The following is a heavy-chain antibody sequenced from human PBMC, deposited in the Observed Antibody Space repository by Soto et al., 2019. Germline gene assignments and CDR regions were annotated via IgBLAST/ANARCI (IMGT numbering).Heavy chain of an antibody. J-gene: IGHJ4*02. V-gene: IGHV3-23*05. CDR3: ASDY. CDR2: IDTSGGNT. Sequence: EVRILESGGGLVQPGGSLRLSCTVSGFTFGKYVMSWVRQAPGKGLQWVSTIDTSGGNTYYAGSVKGRFTISRDNSKKTLYLQLSSLRDDDTAVYYCASDYWGQGTLVTVSS. CDR1: GFTFGKYV.